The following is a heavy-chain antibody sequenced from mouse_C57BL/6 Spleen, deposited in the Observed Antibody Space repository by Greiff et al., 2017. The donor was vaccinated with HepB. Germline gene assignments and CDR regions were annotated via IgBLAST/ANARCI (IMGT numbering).Heavy chain of an antibody. CDR3: TTHYGSSLTWFAY. V-gene: IGHV1-5*01. J-gene: IGHJ3*01. D-gene: IGHD1-1*01. Sequence: VQLQQSGTVLARPGASVKMSCKTSGYTFTSYWMHWVKQRPGQGLEWIGAIYPGNSDTSYNQKFKGKVKLTAVTSASTAYMELSSLTNEDSAVYYCTTHYGSSLTWFAYWGQGTLVTVSA. CDR2: IYPGNSDT. CDR1: GYTFTSYW.